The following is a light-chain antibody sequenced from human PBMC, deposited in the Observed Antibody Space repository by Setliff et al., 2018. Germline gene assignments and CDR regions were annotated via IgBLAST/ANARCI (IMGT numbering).Light chain of an antibody. Sequence: QSVLAQPPSASGSPGQSVTISCTGTSSDVGGYNHVSWYQQHPGKAPKLLTYGVSKRPSGVPDRFSGSKSGNTASLTVSGLQADDEADYYCSSYAGSYIYVFGTGTKATVL. CDR2: GVS. CDR1: SSDVGGYNH. V-gene: IGLV2-8*01. CDR3: SSYAGSYIYV. J-gene: IGLJ1*01.